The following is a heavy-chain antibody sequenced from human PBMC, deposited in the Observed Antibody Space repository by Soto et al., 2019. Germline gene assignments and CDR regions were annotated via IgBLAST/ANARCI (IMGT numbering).Heavy chain of an antibody. CDR1: GFTFSSRW. CDR3: ARDTSYSTDY. Sequence: EVRLVESGGGLVQPGGSLRLSCATSGFTFSSRWMHWVRQAPGNGLVWVSYINSDGSTTTYADSVKGRFTISRDNAKNTVYLQMNSLRVDDTAVYYCARDTSYSTDYWGQGTLVTVSS. V-gene: IGHV3-74*01. CDR2: INSDGSTT. D-gene: IGHD2-2*01. J-gene: IGHJ4*02.